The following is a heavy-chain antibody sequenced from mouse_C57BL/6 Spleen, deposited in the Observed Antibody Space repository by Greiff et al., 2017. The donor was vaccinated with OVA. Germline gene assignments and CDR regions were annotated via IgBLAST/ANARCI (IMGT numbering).Heavy chain of an antibody. D-gene: IGHD2-4*01. CDR2: ISYDGSN. Sequence: DVKLQESGPGLVKPSQSLSLTCSVTGYSITSGYYWNWIRQFPGNKLEWMGYISYDGSNNYNPSLKNRISITRDTSKNQFFLKLNSVTTEDTATYYCARFYYDYDVGTSYWGQGTLVTVSA. CDR3: ARFYYDYDVGTSY. V-gene: IGHV3-6*01. CDR1: GYSITSGYY. J-gene: IGHJ3*01.